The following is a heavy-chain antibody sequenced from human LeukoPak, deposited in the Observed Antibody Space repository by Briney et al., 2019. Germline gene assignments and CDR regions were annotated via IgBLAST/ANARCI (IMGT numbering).Heavy chain of an antibody. CDR1: GYSFSSDW. V-gene: IGHV5-51*01. Sequence: GEPLKISCKGSGYSFSSDWIGWVRQMPGKGLVWMGIIYPGDSETKYSPSFQGQVTISADKSNSPAYLQWSSLKASDTAMYYCARRYYYDSSARAQNVFDIWGQGTMVTVSS. D-gene: IGHD3-22*01. CDR2: IYPGDSET. J-gene: IGHJ3*02. CDR3: ARRYYYDSSARAQNVFDI.